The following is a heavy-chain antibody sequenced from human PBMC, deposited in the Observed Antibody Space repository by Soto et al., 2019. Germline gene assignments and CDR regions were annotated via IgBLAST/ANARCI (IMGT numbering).Heavy chain of an antibody. V-gene: IGHV5-51*01. D-gene: IGHD6-13*01. Sequence: GESLKISCKGSGYSFTSYWIGWVRQMPGKGLEWMGIIYPGDSDTRYSPSFQGQVTISADKSISTAYLQWSSLKASDTAMYYCARHRHIAAAGTTQYGMDVWGQGTTVTVSS. J-gene: IGHJ6*02. CDR3: ARHRHIAAAGTTQYGMDV. CDR1: GYSFTSYW. CDR2: IYPGDSDT.